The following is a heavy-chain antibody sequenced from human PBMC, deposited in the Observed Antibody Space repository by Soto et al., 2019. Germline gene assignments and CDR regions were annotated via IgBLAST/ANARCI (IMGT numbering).Heavy chain of an antibody. CDR2: IIPLFGKV. J-gene: IGHJ5*02. D-gene: IGHD2-15*01. CDR1: GGTFNNYA. CDR3: ATYVVRAAAAPWLAP. V-gene: IGHV1-69*01. Sequence: QVQLVQSGAEVKKPGSSVKVSCKASGGTFNNYAFTWVRQAPGQGLEWMGGIIPLFGKVHYAQKFQGRVTVTADESTGTVYMELSSLRGEDTAVFYCATYVVRAAAAPWLAPWGQGTLVTVSS.